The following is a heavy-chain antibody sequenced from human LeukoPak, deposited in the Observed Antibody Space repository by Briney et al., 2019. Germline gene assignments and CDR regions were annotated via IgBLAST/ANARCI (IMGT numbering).Heavy chain of an antibody. J-gene: IGHJ5*01. CDR3: GYYNSGSYSTPDS. CDR2: INQDQNEI. D-gene: IGHD3-10*01. CDR1: GFTFSSYW. Sequence: PGGSLRLSCAASGFTFSSYWMTWVRQAPGKGLEWVASINQDQNEIHYVDSVRGRFTISRDNSKNTLYLQMKTLRSEDTAVYYCGYYNSGSYSTPDSWGQGTQVTVSS. V-gene: IGHV3-7*01.